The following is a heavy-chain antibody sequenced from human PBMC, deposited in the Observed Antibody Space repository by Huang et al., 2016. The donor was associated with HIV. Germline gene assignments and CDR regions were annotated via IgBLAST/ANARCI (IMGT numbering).Heavy chain of an antibody. D-gene: IGHD3-22*01. CDR2: IIPSFGTA. CDR1: GGTFSSYA. V-gene: IGHV1-69*01. J-gene: IGHJ4*02. Sequence: QVQLVQSGAEVKKPGSSVKVSCKASGGTFSSYAISWVRQAPGQGLEWMGGIIPSFGTANYAQKFQGRVTITADESTSTAYMELSSPRSEDTAVYYCARVESRRYYDSSGYYYWGQGTLVTVSS. CDR3: ARVESRRYYDSSGYYY.